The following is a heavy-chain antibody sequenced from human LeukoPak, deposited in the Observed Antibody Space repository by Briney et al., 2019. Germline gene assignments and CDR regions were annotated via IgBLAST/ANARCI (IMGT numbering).Heavy chain of an antibody. Sequence: KASETLSLTCAVYGGSFSGYYWSWIRQPPGKGLEWIGEINHSGSTNCNPSLKSRVTISVDTSKNQFSLKLSSVTAADTAVYYCARSAITYSSSENWFDPWGQGTLVTVSS. CDR3: ARSAITYSSSENWFDP. D-gene: IGHD6-6*01. V-gene: IGHV4-34*01. CDR1: GGSFSGYY. CDR2: INHSGST. J-gene: IGHJ5*02.